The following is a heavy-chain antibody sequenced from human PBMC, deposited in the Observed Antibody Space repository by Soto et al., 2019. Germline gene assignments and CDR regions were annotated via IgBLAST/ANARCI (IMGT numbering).Heavy chain of an antibody. CDR1: GFTVISNS. CDR2: IYTDGCT. CDR3: ARGNGSLGY. J-gene: IGHJ4*02. D-gene: IGHD3-10*01. V-gene: IGHV3-53*05. Sequence: GGSLRLSCAPSGFTVISNSMSWVRQAPGKGLEGVSLIYTDGCTYYGDSVKGRFTISRDNTQNTLYLQMNSLRSEDTAVYYCARGNGSLGYWGQWTLLTVCS.